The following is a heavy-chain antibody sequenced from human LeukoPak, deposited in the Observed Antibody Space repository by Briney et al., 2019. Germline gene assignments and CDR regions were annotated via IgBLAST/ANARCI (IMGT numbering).Heavy chain of an antibody. CDR1: GFLISSYYM. J-gene: IGHJ4*02. Sequence: GSLRLSCAASGFLISSYYMNWVRQAPGKGLEWIGEIYHSGSTNYNPSLKSRVTISVDKSKNQFSLKLSSVTAADTAVYYCARVASYYYDSSGYYDYWGQGTLVTVSS. CDR2: IYHSGST. V-gene: IGHV4-4*02. D-gene: IGHD3-22*01. CDR3: ARVASYYYDSSGYYDY.